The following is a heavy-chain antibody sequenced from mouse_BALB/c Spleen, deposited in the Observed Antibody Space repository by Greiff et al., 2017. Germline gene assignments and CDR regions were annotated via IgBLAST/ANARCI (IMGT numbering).Heavy chain of an antibody. V-gene: IGHV5-17*02. CDR1: GFTFSGFG. J-gene: IGHJ2*01. CDR2: ISRGSSTI. CDR3: ARGSSYLMDY. Sequence: EVKVVESGGGLVQPGGSLKFSCAASGFTFSGFGMHWVRQAPEQGLEWVAYISRGSSTIYYADTVKGRFTISRDTPKNTLFLQMTSLRSEDTAMYYCARGSSYLMDYWGQGTTLTVSS. D-gene: IGHD1-1*01.